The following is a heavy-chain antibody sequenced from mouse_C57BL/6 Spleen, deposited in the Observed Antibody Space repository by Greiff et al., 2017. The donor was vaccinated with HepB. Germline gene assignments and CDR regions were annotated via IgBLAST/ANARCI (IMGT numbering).Heavy chain of an antibody. J-gene: IGHJ4*01. CDR1: GFNIKDYY. Sequence: VHVKQSGAELVKPGASVKLSCTASGFNIKDYYMHWVKQRTEQGLEWIGRIDPEDGETKYAPKFQGKATITADTSSNTAYLQLSSLTSEDTAVYYCASPTAQATYYYAMDYWGQGTSVTVSS. CDR3: ASPTAQATYYYAMDY. CDR2: IDPEDGET. V-gene: IGHV14-2*01. D-gene: IGHD3-2*02.